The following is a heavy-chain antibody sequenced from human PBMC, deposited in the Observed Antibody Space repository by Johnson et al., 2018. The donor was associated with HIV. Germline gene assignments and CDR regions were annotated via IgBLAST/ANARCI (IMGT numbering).Heavy chain of an antibody. CDR3: AKAWELLGRRAALDI. V-gene: IGHV3-33*03. CDR1: GFTFSSYG. Sequence: QVQLVESGGGVVQPGRSLRLPCAASGFTFSSYGMHWVRQAPGKGLEWVAVVWYDGCNKYYAYYVQRRFSISRDKSKNTLYLQMESLRVEDTAIYYCAKAWELLGRRAALDIWGQGTMVTVSS. D-gene: IGHD1-26*01. CDR2: VWYDGCNK. J-gene: IGHJ3*02.